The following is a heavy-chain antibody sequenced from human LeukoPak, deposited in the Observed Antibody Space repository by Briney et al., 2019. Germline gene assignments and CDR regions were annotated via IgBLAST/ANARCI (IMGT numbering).Heavy chain of an antibody. CDR2: TYYRSKWYN. CDR1: GGSINSYY. Sequence: SETLSLTCTVSGGSINSYYWNWIRQSPSRGLEWLGRTYYRSKWYNDYAVSVKSRITINPDTSKNQFSLQLNSVTPEDTAVYYCASGETLFDYWGQGTLVTVSS. CDR3: ASGETLFDY. D-gene: IGHD3-10*01. V-gene: IGHV6-1*01. J-gene: IGHJ4*02.